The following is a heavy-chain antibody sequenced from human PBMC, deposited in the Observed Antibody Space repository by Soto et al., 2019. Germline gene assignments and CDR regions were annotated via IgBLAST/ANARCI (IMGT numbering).Heavy chain of an antibody. Sequence: SETLSLTCTVSSGSISSAAYCWSWIRQSPDKGLEWIGYIYDGGTTYSSPSLKGRVTISADTSETQFSLKLSSVSAADTAVYYCARGPSGDKIDYWGQGTLVTVSS. D-gene: IGHD7-27*01. V-gene: IGHV4-30-4*01. CDR3: ARGPSGDKIDY. CDR1: SGSISSAAYC. CDR2: IYDGGTT. J-gene: IGHJ4*02.